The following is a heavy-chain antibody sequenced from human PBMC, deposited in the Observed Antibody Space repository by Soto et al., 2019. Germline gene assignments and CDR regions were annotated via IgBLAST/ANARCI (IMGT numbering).Heavy chain of an antibody. D-gene: IGHD2-15*01. J-gene: IGHJ4*02. CDR1: GYTFTSYG. CDR3: ARGSAQLDY. Sequence: ASVKVSCKASGYTFTSYGISWVRQAPGQGLEWMGWISAYNGNTNYAQKFQGRVTMTRDTSTSTVYMELSSLRSEDTAVYYCARGSAQLDYWGQGTLVTVSS. V-gene: IGHV1-18*01. CDR2: ISAYNGNT.